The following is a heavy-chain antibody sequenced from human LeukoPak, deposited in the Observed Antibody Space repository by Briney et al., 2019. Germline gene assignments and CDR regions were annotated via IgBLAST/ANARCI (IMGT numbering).Heavy chain of an antibody. J-gene: IGHJ5*01. Sequence: SVKVSCKASGGTFSRNGINWVRQAPGHGLEWMGGVIPIFPASNYAQSFQGRVTITAGESARTVYMELNSLRSEDTAVYFCATTPGGDWSDSWGQGTLVIVSS. CDR3: ATTPGGDWSDS. CDR1: GGTFSRNG. V-gene: IGHV1-69*13. CDR2: VIPIFPAS. D-gene: IGHD1-1*01.